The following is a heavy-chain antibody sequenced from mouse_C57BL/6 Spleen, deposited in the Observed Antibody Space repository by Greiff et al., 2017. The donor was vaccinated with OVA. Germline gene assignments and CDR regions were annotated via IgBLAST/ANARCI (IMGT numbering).Heavy chain of an antibody. CDR1: GFSLTSYG. CDR3: ARNGGCPYAMGY. V-gene: IGHV2-2*01. D-gene: IGHD6-1*01. Sequence: QVQLKESGPGLVQPSQSLSITCTVSGFSLTSYGVHWVRQSPGKGLEWLGVIWSGGSSDYNAAFIYSLSISKDNSKSQVCFTMNSLHADDTAIYYCARNGGCPYAMGYWGQVTSVTVSS. CDR2: IWSGGSS. J-gene: IGHJ4*01.